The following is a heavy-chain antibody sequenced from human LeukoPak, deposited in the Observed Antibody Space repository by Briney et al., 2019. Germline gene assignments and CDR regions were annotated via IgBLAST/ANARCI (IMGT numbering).Heavy chain of an antibody. CDR2: INPSGGST. J-gene: IGHJ4*02. V-gene: IGHV1-46*01. D-gene: IGHD5-24*01. CDR3: ARDTVEMATIGSYFDY. Sequence: ASVKVSCKASGYTFTDNYVHWVRQAPGQGLEWMGIINPSGGSTSYAQKFQGRVTMTRDTSTSTVYMELSSLRSEDTAVYYCARDTVEMATIGSYFDYWGQGTLVTVSS. CDR1: GYTFTDNY.